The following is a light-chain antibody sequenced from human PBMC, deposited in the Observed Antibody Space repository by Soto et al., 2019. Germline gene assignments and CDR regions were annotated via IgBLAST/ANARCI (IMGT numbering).Light chain of an antibody. CDR3: QQYDTWPRT. CDR2: GAS. CDR1: QSVSTT. V-gene: IGKV3-15*01. Sequence: EIVMTQSPASLSVPPGERATLSCGASQSVSTTFAWYLQKPGQAPRLPVYGASTRATAVPARFTASGYGTEFTLSISSLQSDDFGVYYCQQYDTWPRTFGQGTKVDIK. J-gene: IGKJ1*01.